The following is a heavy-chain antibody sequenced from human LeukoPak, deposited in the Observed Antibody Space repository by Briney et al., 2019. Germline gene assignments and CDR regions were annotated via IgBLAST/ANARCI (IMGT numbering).Heavy chain of an antibody. CDR3: ATQGGYCSSTSCYRAFDI. J-gene: IGHJ3*02. D-gene: IGHD2-2*01. CDR2: IYPGDSDT. V-gene: IGHV5-51*01. CDR1: GYSCTSYW. Sequence: GGSLKISCKGSGYSCTSYWIGWVRQMPGKGLEWMGIIYPGDSDTRYSPSFQGQVTISADKSISTAYLQWSSLKASDTAMYYCATQGGYCSSTSCYRAFDIWGQATMVTVSS.